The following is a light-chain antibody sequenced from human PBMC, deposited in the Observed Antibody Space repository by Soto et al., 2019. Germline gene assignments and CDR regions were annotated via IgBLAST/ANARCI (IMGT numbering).Light chain of an antibody. J-gene: IGKJ5*01. CDR2: GAS. Sequence: EIVLTQSPGTLSLSPGERATLSCRASQSVSSSYLAWYQQKPGQAPRLLIYGASGRATGIPDRFSGSGSGTDFTLTISRLEPEDFAVYYCQQYGSSPPVTFDQGTRLEMK. CDR3: QQYGSSPPVT. V-gene: IGKV3-20*01. CDR1: QSVSSSY.